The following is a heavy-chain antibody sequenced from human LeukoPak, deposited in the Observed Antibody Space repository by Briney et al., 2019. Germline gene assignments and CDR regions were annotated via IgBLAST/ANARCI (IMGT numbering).Heavy chain of an antibody. D-gene: IGHD3-10*01. CDR1: GFTFSNAW. CDR3: TTDGLMVRGVMHND. Sequence: PGGSLRLFRAASGFTFSNAWMSWVRQAPGKGLEWVGRIKSKSDGGTTDYAAPVKGRFTISRDDSENTLFLQMNSLKTEDAAVYYCTTDGLMVRGVMHNDWGQGTLVTVSS. V-gene: IGHV3-15*01. CDR2: IKSKSDGGTT. J-gene: IGHJ4*02.